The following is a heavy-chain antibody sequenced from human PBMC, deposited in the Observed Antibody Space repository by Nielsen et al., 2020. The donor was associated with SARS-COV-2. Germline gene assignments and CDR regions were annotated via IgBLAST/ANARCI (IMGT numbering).Heavy chain of an antibody. CDR3: AKEGGAYCGGDCYPTDY. V-gene: IGHV3-30*18. CDR2: ISYDGSNK. Sequence: SLKISCAASGFTFSIYGMHWVRQAPGKGLEWVAVISYDGSNKYYADSVKGRFTISRDNSKNTLYLQMNSLRAEDTAVYYCAKEGGAYCGGDCYPTDYWGQGTLVTVSS. CDR1: GFTFSIYG. J-gene: IGHJ4*02. D-gene: IGHD2-21*02.